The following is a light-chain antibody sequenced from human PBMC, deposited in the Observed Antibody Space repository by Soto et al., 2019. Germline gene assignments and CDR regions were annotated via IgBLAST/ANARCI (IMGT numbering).Light chain of an antibody. Sequence: QSALTQPASVSGSPGQSITITCSGTTDDVGSTDSVSWYQHHPGEAPRLAIYEVKNRPSGVPGRFSGSKSVNTASLSISGLQPEDEADYYCRTYTTTGSSIFGSGTKVTVL. CDR1: TDDVGSTDS. V-gene: IGLV2-14*01. CDR2: EVK. CDR3: RTYTTTGSSI. J-gene: IGLJ1*01.